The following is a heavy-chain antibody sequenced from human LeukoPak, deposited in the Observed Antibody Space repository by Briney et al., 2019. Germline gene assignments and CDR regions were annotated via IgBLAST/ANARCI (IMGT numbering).Heavy chain of an antibody. CDR2: ISAYNGNT. V-gene: IGHV1-18*01. CDR1: GYAFTSYG. J-gene: IGHJ6*03. D-gene: IGHD2-2*01. CDR3: ATADCSSTSCSQIYYYYYMDV. Sequence: ASVKVSCKASGYAFTSYGISWVRQAPGQGLEWMGWISAYNGNTIYAQKFQGRVTMTEDTSTDTAYMELSSLRSEDTAVYYCATADCSSTSCSQIYYYYYMDVWGKGTTVTVSS.